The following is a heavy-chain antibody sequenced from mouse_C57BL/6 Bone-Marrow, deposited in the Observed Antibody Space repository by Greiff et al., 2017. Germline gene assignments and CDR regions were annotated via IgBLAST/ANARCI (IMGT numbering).Heavy chain of an antibody. V-gene: IGHV6-6*01. J-gene: IGHJ4*01. CDR1: GFTFSDAW. D-gene: IGHD1-1*01. CDR3: TRIYYYGSSYVYYAMDY. Sequence: EVKLVESGGGLVQPGGSMKLSCAASGFTFSDAWMDWVRQSPEKGLEWVAEIRNKANNHATYYAESVKGRFTISRDDSKSSVYLQMNSLRAEDTGIYYCTRIYYYGSSYVYYAMDYWGQGTSVTGSS. CDR2: IRNKANNHAT.